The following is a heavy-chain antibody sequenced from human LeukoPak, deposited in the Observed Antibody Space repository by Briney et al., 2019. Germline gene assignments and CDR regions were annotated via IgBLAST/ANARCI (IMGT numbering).Heavy chain of an antibody. CDR2: IYSGGST. CDR1: GSTVSSNY. D-gene: IGHD4-23*01. J-gene: IGHJ5*02. V-gene: IGHV3-53*01. CDR3: ARERGNALYNWFDP. Sequence: GGSLRLSCAASGSTVSSNYMSWVRQVPGKGLEWVSVIYSGGSTYYADSVKGRFTISRDNSKNTLYLQMNSLRAEDTAVYYCARERGNALYNWFDPWGQGTLVTVSS.